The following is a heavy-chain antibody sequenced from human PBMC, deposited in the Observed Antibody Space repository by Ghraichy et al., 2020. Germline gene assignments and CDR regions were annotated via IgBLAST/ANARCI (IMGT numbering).Heavy chain of an antibody. CDR1: GGTFSSYA. J-gene: IGHJ6*02. D-gene: IGHD2-2*01. CDR2: IIPIFGTA. V-gene: IGHV1-69*13. Sequence: SVKVSCKASGGTFSSYAISWVRQAPGQGLEWMGGIIPIFGTANYAQKFQGRVTITADESTSTAYMELSSLRSEDTAVYYCARAASGKGSSTNDKYYYYYGMDVWGQGTTVTVSS. CDR3: ARAASGKGSSTNDKYYYYYGMDV.